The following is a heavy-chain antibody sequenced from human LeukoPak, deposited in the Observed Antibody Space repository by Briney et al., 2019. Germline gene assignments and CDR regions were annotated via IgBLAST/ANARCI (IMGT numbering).Heavy chain of an antibody. CDR2: INRSGST. Sequence: SETLSLTCAVYGGSFSGYYWSWIRQPPGKGLEWIGEINRSGSTNYNPSLKSRVAISVDTSKNQFSLKLSSVTAADTAVYYCARGPNCVSTSCGSDYWGQGTLVTVSS. CDR3: ARGPNCVSTSCGSDY. D-gene: IGHD2-2*01. J-gene: IGHJ4*02. CDR1: GGSFSGYY. V-gene: IGHV4-34*01.